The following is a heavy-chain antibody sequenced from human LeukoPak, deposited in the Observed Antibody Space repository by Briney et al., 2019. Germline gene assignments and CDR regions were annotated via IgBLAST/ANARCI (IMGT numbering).Heavy chain of an antibody. CDR1: GFTFSSYW. V-gene: IGHV3-7*03. D-gene: IGHD6-13*01. Sequence: GGSLRLSCAASGFTFSSYWMTWVRQAPGKGLEWVANINQDESVKYYVDSVKGRLTISRDNAKDSLYLQMNSLRAEDTAVYYCAKGALGSRRHYFFDYWGQGTLVTVSS. CDR3: AKGALGSRRHYFFDY. J-gene: IGHJ4*02. CDR2: INQDESVK.